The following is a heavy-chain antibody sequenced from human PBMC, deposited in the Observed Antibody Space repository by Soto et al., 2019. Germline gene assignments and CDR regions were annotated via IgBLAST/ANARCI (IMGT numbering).Heavy chain of an antibody. CDR3: AXSSYYVWGSYRLGYFDY. D-gene: IGHD3-16*02. V-gene: IGHV4-59*01. J-gene: IGHJ4*02. Sequence: SVTLSLTCTVSGGSISSYYWSWIRQPPGKGLEWIGYIYYSGSTNYNPSLKSRVTISVDTSKNQFSLKLSSVTAADTAVYYCAXSSYYVWGSYRLGYFDYWGQGTLVTVSS. CDR1: GGSISSYY. CDR2: IYYSGST.